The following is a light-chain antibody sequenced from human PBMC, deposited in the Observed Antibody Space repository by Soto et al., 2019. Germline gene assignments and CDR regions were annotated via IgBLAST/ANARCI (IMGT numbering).Light chain of an antibody. Sequence: IVLTQSPGTLSLSPGEGATLSCRASQSVSSNYLAWYQQRPGQTPRLLIYGASNRATGIPDRFSGSGSVTDFTLTISRLEPEDFAVFYCQQYVNSPFTFGQGTKLEI. J-gene: IGKJ2*01. CDR1: QSVSSNY. CDR2: GAS. CDR3: QQYVNSPFT. V-gene: IGKV3-20*01.